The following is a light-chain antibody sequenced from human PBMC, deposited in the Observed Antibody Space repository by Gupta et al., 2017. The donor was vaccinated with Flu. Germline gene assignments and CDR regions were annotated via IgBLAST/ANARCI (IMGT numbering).Light chain of an antibody. CDR1: QNIRNY. CDR2: TTS. V-gene: IGKV1-39*01. CDR3: QQSVSTPLS. J-gene: IGKJ1*01. Sequence: PSALSASVRDTVTITCRASQNIRNYLNWYQQKPGKAPKLLIYTTSTLQSGVPSRFSGSGSGRDFTLTITSLQYDDFATYYCQQSVSTPLSFGQGTTVELK.